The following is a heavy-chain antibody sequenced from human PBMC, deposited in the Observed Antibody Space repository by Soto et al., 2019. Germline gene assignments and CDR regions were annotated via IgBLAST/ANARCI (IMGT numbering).Heavy chain of an antibody. Sequence: GGSLRLSCAASGFTFSSYGMHWVRQAPGKGLEWVAVIWYDGSNKYYADSVKGRFTISRDNSKNTLYLQMNSLRAEDTAVYYCARRYKPYYYMDVWGKGTTVTVSS. D-gene: IGHD1-20*01. V-gene: IGHV3-33*01. CDR3: ARRYKPYYYMDV. CDR1: GFTFSSYG. J-gene: IGHJ6*03. CDR2: IWYDGSNK.